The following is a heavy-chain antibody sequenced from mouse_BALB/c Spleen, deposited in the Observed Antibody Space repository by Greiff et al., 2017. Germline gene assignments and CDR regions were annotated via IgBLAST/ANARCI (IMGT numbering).Heavy chain of an antibody. CDR3: ARLGYYGNYEDAMDY. CDR2: INSNGGST. D-gene: IGHD2-1*01. CDR1: GFTFSSYY. Sequence: EVKVEESGGGLVKLGGSLKLSCAASGFTFSSYYMSWVRQTPEKRLELVAAINSNGGSTYYPDTVKGRFTISRNNAKNTLYLQMSSLKPEDTALYYCARLGYYGNYEDAMDYWGQGTSVTVSS. J-gene: IGHJ4*01. V-gene: IGHV5-6-2*01.